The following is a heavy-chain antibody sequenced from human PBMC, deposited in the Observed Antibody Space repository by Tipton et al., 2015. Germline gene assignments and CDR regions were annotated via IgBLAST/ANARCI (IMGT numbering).Heavy chain of an antibody. Sequence: QSGAEVKKPGSSVKVSCKASGGTIDISWVRQAPGQGFEWMGGIIPMFGTANYAQKFQGRVTITADESTSTAYMELSSLRSEDTAVYYCASPGYSSRWGYDMDVWGQGTAVTVSS. D-gene: IGHD6-13*01. CDR2: IIPMFGTA. CDR1: GGTID. CDR3: ASPGYSSRWGYDMDV. J-gene: IGHJ6*02. V-gene: IGHV1-69*01.